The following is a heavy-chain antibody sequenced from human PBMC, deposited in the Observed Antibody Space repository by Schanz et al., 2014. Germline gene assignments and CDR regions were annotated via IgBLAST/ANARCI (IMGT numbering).Heavy chain of an antibody. CDR2: ISSSSSTR. Sequence: EVQLVESGGGLVQPGGSLILSCVASGFTFSNYWMTWVRQAPGKVLEWVSYISSSSSTRYYADSVKGRFTISRDNAKNSLFLQMNSLRPEDTAVYYCARGRVLESWGQGTLVTVSS. CDR3: ARGRVLES. D-gene: IGHD1-1*01. CDR1: GFTFSNYW. V-gene: IGHV3-48*01. J-gene: IGHJ5*02.